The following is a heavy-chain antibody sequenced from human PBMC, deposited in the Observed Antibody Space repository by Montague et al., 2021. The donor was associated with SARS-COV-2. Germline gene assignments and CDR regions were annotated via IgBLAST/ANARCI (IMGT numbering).Heavy chain of an antibody. Sequence: SETLSLTCTVSGGSISSYYWSWIRQPPGKGLVWIGYIYYSGSTNYSPSLKSRVTISVDTSKNQFSLKLSSVTAADTAVYYCARHALGYFDWLNEGYFDYWGQGTLVTVSS. CDR1: GGSISSYY. CDR3: ARHALGYFDWLNEGYFDY. V-gene: IGHV4-59*08. D-gene: IGHD3-9*01. J-gene: IGHJ4*02. CDR2: IYYSGST.